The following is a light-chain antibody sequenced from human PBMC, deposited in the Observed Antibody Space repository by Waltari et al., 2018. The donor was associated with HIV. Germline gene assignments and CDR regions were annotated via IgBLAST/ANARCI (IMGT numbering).Light chain of an antibody. CDR3: LQDYTYPRT. CDR2: GAS. J-gene: IGKJ2*01. Sequence: AIQMSQSPSSLSASVGDRVTITCRASQELGNDLAWYQQKLGEAPKLQIYGASNLHSGVSSRFSGSGSGRDFTLTISGLQPEDFAIYYCLQDYTYPRTFGQGTNLDI. CDR1: QELGND. V-gene: IGKV1-6*01.